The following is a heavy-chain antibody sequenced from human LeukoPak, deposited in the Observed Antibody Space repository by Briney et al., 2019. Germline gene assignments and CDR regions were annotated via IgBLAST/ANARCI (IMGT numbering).Heavy chain of an antibody. CDR1: GGTFSSYA. CDR3: ARDSVVNFAVAGTSAFDI. Sequence: SVKVSCKASGGTFSSYAISWVRQAPGQGLEWMGGIIPIFGTANYAQKFQGRVTITADKSTSTAYMELSSLRSEDTAVYYCARDSVVNFAVAGTSAFDIWGQGTMVTVSS. D-gene: IGHD6-19*01. CDR2: IIPIFGTA. V-gene: IGHV1-69*06. J-gene: IGHJ3*02.